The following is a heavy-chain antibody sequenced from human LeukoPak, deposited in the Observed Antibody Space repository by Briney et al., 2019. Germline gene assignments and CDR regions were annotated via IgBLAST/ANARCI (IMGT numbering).Heavy chain of an antibody. CDR2: IYYSGST. V-gene: IGHV4-59*12. J-gene: IGHJ6*03. CDR3: ARGAGYSREVNFYHYMDV. D-gene: IGHD1-26*01. CDR1: GGSISSYY. Sequence: PSETLSLTCTVSGGSISSYYWSWIRQPPGKGLEWIGYIYYSGSTNYNPSLKSRVTMSVDTSKNRFSLNLTSVTAADTAVYYCARGAGYSREVNFYHYMDVWGKGTTVTVSS.